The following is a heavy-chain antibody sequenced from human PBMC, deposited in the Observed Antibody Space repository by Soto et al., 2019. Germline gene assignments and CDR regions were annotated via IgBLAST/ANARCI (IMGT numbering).Heavy chain of an antibody. V-gene: IGHV4-34*01. CDR1: GGSFSGYY. CDR2: INHSGST. Sequence: QVQLQQWGAGLLKPSETLSLTCAVYGGSFSGYYWSWIRQPPGKGLEWIGEINHSGSTNYNPSLNSRVTISVDTSKNQFSLKLSSVTAADTAVYYCARGRNYYGSGSYYSYYFDYWGQGTLVTVSS. D-gene: IGHD3-10*01. CDR3: ARGRNYYGSGSYYSYYFDY. J-gene: IGHJ4*02.